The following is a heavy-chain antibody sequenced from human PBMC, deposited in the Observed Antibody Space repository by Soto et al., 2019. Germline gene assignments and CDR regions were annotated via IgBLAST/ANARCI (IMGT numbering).Heavy chain of an antibody. CDR2: IYYSGST. D-gene: IGHD5-12*01. CDR3: ARTEYSGYGDYYMDV. Sequence: SETLSLTCTVSGGSISSYYWSWIRQPPGKGLEWIGYIYYSGSTNYNHSLKSRVTISLDTSKNHFSLKLSSMTAADTAVYYCARTEYSGYGDYYMDVWGKGTTVTVSS. J-gene: IGHJ6*03. CDR1: GGSISSYY. V-gene: IGHV4-59*01.